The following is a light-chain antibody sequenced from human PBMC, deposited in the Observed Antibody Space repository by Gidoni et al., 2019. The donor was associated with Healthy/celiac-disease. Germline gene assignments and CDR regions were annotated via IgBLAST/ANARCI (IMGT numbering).Light chain of an antibody. V-gene: IGLV1-40*01. CDR2: GTS. CDR1: SSNIGAGYD. Sequence: QSVLTQPPSVSGAPGQRVTISCTGSSSNIGAGYDVHWYQQQPGKAPKLLIYGTSNRPSGFPDRFSGSKSGTSASLAITGLQAEDEADYYCQSYDSSLSGSVFGGGTKLTVL. CDR3: QSYDSSLSGSV. J-gene: IGLJ2*01.